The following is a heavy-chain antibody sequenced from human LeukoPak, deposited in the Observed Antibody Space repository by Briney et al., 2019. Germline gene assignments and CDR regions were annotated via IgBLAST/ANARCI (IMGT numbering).Heavy chain of an antibody. J-gene: IGHJ4*02. CDR2: ISSSSSYI. Sequence: KAGGSLRLSCAASGFTFSSYSMHWVRQAPGRGLEWVSSISSSSSYIYYADSVKGRFTISRDNAKNSLYLQMNSLGAEDTAVYYCASSRNWGQGTLVTVSS. V-gene: IGHV3-21*01. CDR1: GFTFSSYS. CDR3: ASSRN.